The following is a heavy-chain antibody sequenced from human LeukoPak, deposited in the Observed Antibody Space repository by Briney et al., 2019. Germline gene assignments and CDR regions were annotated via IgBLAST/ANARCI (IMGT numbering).Heavy chain of an antibody. CDR1: GFTFSSYE. CDR2: ISSSGSTI. CDR3: AKSGSELPNFDY. J-gene: IGHJ4*02. D-gene: IGHD6-25*01. V-gene: IGHV3-48*03. Sequence: PGGSLRLSCAASGFTFSSYEMNWVRQAPGKGLEWVSYISSSGSTIYYADSVKGRFTISRDNAKNSLYLQMNSLRAEDTALYYCAKSGSELPNFDYWGQGTLVTVSS.